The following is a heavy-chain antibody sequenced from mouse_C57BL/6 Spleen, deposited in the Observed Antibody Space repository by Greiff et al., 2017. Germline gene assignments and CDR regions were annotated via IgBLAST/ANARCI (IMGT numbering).Heavy chain of an antibody. CDR1: GYTFTSYW. J-gene: IGHJ2*01. D-gene: IGHD3-2*02. CDR2: IHPNSGST. CDR3: ARGGAAQAYFDY. V-gene: IGHV1-64*01. Sequence: VKLQQPGAELVKPGASVKLSCKASGYTFTSYWMHWVKQRPGQGLEWIGMIHPNSGSTNYNEKFKSKATLTVDKSSSTAYMQLSSLTSEDSAVYYCARGGAAQAYFDYWGQGTTLTVSS.